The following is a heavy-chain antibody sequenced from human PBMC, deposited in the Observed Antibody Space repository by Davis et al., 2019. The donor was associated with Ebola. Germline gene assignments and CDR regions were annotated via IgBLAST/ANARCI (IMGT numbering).Heavy chain of an antibody. V-gene: IGHV1-2*06. CDR3: ARDGITIFLAGMDV. D-gene: IGHD3-3*01. J-gene: IGHJ6*04. CDR1: GYTFTGNY. CDR2: INPNSGGT. Sequence: AASVKVSCKASGYTFTGNYIQWVRQAPGQGLEWMGRINPNSGGTNYAQKFQGRVTMTRDTSISTAYMELSRLRSDDTAVYYCARDGITIFLAGMDVWGKGTTVTVSS.